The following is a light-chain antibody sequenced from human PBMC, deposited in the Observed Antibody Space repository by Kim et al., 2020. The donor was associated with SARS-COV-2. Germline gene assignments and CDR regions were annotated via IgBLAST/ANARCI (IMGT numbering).Light chain of an antibody. V-gene: IGLV3-21*04. CDR3: QVWDSSSDRV. CDR2: YDS. Sequence: VAPGKKARITCGGNNIGSKSVHWYQQKPGQAHVLVIYYDSDRPSGIPERFSGSNSGNTATLTISRVEAGDEADYYCQVWDSSSDRVFGGGTQLTVL. J-gene: IGLJ2*01. CDR1: NIGSKS.